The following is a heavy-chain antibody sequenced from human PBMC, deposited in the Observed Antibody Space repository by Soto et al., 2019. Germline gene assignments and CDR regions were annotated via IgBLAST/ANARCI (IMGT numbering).Heavy chain of an antibody. D-gene: IGHD4-17*01. CDR3: AGPQKMTTGWYYFDY. Sequence: QVQLVQSGAEVKKPGSSVKVSCKASGGTFSSYAISWVRQAPGQGLEWMGGIIPIFGTANYAQKFQGRVTITADESTSTAYMELSSVGSEDTAVYYCAGPQKMTTGWYYFDYWGQGTLVTVSS. CDR1: GGTFSSYA. J-gene: IGHJ4*02. V-gene: IGHV1-69*01. CDR2: IIPIFGTA.